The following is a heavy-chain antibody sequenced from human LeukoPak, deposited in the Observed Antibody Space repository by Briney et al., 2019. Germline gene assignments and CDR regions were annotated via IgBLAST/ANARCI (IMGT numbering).Heavy chain of an antibody. Sequence: GASVKVSCKASGYTFTSYDINWVRQATGQGLEWMGWINPNSGGTNYAQKFQGRVTMTRDTSISTAYMELSRLRSDDTAVYYCASGDYGGNSHAFDIWGQGTMVTVSS. J-gene: IGHJ3*02. CDR1: GYTFTSYD. CDR3: ASGDYGGNSHAFDI. D-gene: IGHD4-23*01. CDR2: INPNSGGT. V-gene: IGHV1-2*02.